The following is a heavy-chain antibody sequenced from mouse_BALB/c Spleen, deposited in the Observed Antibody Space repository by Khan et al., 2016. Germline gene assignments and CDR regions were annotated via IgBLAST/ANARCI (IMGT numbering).Heavy chain of an antibody. Sequence: QIQLVQSGPELKKPGETVKISCKASGYTFTNYGMNWVRQAPGKGLQWMGWMNPYTGEPTYTDDFKGRFAFSLETSASTAYLQINNLKNEDTATXFCARSTYYGYYYAMDYWGQGTSVTVSS. J-gene: IGHJ4*01. CDR3: ARSTYYGYYYAMDY. CDR1: GYTFTNYG. D-gene: IGHD1-2*01. CDR2: MNPYTGEP. V-gene: IGHV9-3-1*01.